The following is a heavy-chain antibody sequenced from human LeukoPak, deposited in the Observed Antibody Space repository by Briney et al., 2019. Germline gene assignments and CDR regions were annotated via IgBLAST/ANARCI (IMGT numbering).Heavy chain of an antibody. CDR3: ARGLRSSGWSLFDY. Sequence: GGSLRLSCAASGFTVSRNYMSWVRQAPGKGLEWVSVIYSGGSTYYADSVKGRFTISRDNSKNTLYLQMNSLRAEDTAVYYCARGLRSSGWSLFDYWGQGTLVTVSS. D-gene: IGHD6-19*01. CDR2: IYSGGST. CDR1: GFTVSRNY. V-gene: IGHV3-66*01. J-gene: IGHJ4*02.